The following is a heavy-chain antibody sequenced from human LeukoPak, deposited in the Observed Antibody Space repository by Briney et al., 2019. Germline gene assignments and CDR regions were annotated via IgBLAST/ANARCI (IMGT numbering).Heavy chain of an antibody. CDR3: ARVSGYDWESFYDY. D-gene: IGHD5-12*01. CDR1: GCSISSGYY. CDR2: IYYSGST. V-gene: IGHV4-61*01. J-gene: IGHJ4*02. Sequence: PSETLSVTCTVSGCSISSGYYWGWIRQPPGKGLEWIGYIYYSGSTNYNPSLKSRVTISVDTSKNQFSLKLSSVTAADTAVYYCARVSGYDWESFYDYWGQGTLVTVSS.